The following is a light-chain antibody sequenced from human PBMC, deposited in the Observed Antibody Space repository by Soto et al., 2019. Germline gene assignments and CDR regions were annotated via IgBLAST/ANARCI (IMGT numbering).Light chain of an antibody. J-gene: IGLJ1*01. CDR2: DVS. V-gene: IGLV2-14*03. Sequence: QSVLTQPASVSGSPGQSITISCTGTSSDVGGYNYVSWYQQHPGKAPKLMIYDVSNRPSGGSNRFSGFKSGNTSSLTISGLHAEDEADYYCSSYTTSSTYVFGTGTKVTVL. CDR1: SSDVGGYNY. CDR3: SSYTTSSTYV.